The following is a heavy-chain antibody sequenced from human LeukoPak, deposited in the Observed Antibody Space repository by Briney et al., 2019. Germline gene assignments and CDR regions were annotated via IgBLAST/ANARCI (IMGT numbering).Heavy chain of an antibody. CDR2: ISAYNGNT. V-gene: IGHV1-18*01. J-gene: IGHJ3*02. D-gene: IGHD2-21*01. CDR1: GYTFTSYG. Sequence: ASVKVSCKASGYTFTSYGISWVRQAPGQGLEWMGWISAYNGNTNYAQKLQGRVTMTTDTSTSTAYMELRSLRSDDTAVYYCARDQRIVMVIAILDDAFDIWGQGTMVTVSS. CDR3: ARDQRIVMVIAILDDAFDI.